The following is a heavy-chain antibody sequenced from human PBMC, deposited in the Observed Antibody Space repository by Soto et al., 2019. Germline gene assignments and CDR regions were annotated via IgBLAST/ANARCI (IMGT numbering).Heavy chain of an antibody. CDR2: MSHNSDSF. J-gene: IGHJ4*02. V-gene: IGHV3-11*01. CDR3: AREDLCTTGTCLLLRRKTNYLDY. CDR1: GFSFGDYY. D-gene: IGHD2-8*01. Sequence: QVQLVESGGGLVKPGESLRVSCTASGFSFGDYYMSWIRQAPGKGLEWISYMSHNSDSFYYADSVKGRFTVSRDNSKNSLFLQMDNLRAEDTAVYYCAREDLCTTGTCLLLRRKTNYLDYWGPGTQVTVSS.